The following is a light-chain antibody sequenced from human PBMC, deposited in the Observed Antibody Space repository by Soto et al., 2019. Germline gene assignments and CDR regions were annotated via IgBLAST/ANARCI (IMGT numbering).Light chain of an antibody. CDR1: SSNIGSNT. V-gene: IGLV1-44*01. CDR3: AAWDDSLRV. J-gene: IGLJ2*01. Sequence: QAVVTQPPSASGTPEQRVTISCSGSSSNIGSNTVNWYQQLPGTAPKLLMYSNNQRPSGVPDRFSGSKSGTSASLAISGLQSEDEADYYCAAWDDSLRVFGGGTKVTVL. CDR2: SNN.